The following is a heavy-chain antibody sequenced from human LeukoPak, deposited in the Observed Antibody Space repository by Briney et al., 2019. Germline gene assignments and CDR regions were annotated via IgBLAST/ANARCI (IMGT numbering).Heavy chain of an antibody. CDR2: INPNSGGT. J-gene: IGHJ4*02. Sequence: ASVKVSFKASGYTFTGYYMHWVRQAPGQGLEWMGWINPNSGGTNYAQKFQGRVTMTRDTYISTAYMELSRLRSDDTAVYYCARDGIAVAVLGYWGQGTLVTVSS. V-gene: IGHV1-2*02. CDR1: GYTFTGYY. CDR3: ARDGIAVAVLGY. D-gene: IGHD6-19*01.